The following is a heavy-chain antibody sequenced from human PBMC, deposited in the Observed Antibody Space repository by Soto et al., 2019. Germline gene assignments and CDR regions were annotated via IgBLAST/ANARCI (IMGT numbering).Heavy chain of an antibody. D-gene: IGHD3-10*01. CDR1: DGSISSGGYY. CDR2: ISDNGRP. CDR3: ARNDSGSKNFDY. V-gene: IGHV4-31*03. Sequence: SETLSLTCSVSDGSISSGGYYWSWIRLHPGKGLEWIGYISDNGRPYYNPSLKSRATISEDRSKNQFSLRLRSVTAADTAVSYCARNDSGSKNFDYWGQGTLVTVSS. J-gene: IGHJ4*02.